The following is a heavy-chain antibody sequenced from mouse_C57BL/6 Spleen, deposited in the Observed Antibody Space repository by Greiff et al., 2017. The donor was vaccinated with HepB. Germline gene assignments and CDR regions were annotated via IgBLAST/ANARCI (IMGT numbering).Heavy chain of an antibody. Sequence: QVQLQQPGAELVRPGPSVKLSCKASGYTFTSYWMHWVKQRPGQGLEWIGVIDPSDSYTNYNQKFKGKATLTVDTSSSTAYMQLSSLTSEDSAVYYCARPNYSNPAWFAYWGQGTLVTVSA. CDR1: GYTFTSYW. CDR2: IDPSDSYT. V-gene: IGHV1-59*01. J-gene: IGHJ3*01. D-gene: IGHD2-5*01. CDR3: ARPNYSNPAWFAY.